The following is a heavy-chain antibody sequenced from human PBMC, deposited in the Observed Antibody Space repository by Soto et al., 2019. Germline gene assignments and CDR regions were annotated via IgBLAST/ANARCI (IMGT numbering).Heavy chain of an antibody. Sequence: SETLSLTCTVSGGSISRYYWSXIRQPPGKGLEWIGYIYYSGSTYYNPSLKSRVTISVDTSKNQFSLKLSSVTAADTAVYYCARDKWRTNDAFDIWGQGTMVTVSS. CDR1: GGSISRYY. V-gene: IGHV4-59*01. CDR3: ARDKWRTNDAFDI. J-gene: IGHJ3*02. D-gene: IGHD5-12*01. CDR2: IYYSGST.